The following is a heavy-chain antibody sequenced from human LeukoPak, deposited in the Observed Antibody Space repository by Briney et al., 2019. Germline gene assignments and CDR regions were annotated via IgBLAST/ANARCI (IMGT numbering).Heavy chain of an antibody. CDR3: ASEMPIDVEYSSSWESNRNDAFDI. D-gene: IGHD6-13*01. CDR1: VDSVSTNRVD. V-gene: IGHV6-1*01. CDR2: TSHRSKGNN. J-gene: IGHJ3*02. Sequence: QTLSLTLAFSVDSVSTNRVDWNWIRQSPSRGLEWLGRTSHRSKGNNDYAVKGKSRITMTPDKSKNKFTLKHNSLTPKDSSSYYCASEMPIDVEYSSSWESNRNDAFDIWGQGTMVTVSS.